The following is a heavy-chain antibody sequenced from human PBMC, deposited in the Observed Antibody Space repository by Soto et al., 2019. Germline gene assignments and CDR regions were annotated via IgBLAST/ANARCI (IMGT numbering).Heavy chain of an antibody. CDR2: IFWDDDK. J-gene: IGHJ4*02. V-gene: IGHV2-5*02. CDR1: GFSISSAGVG. Sequence: QINLQESGPTLVKPTQTLTLTCTLSGFSISSAGVGVGWIRQSPGKALEWLALIFWDDDKRYSPSLKTRVTITKDTSKDQVVLTMTNMDPVDTATYYCAHRRWGSGWKDYFDYWGQGTLVTVSS. D-gene: IGHD3-10*01. CDR3: AHRRWGSGWKDYFDY.